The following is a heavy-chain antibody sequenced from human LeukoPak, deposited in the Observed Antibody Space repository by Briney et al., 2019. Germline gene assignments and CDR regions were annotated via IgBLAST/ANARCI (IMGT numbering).Heavy chain of an antibody. V-gene: IGHV1-69*05. J-gene: IGHJ6*03. CDR1: GGTFSSYA. Sequence: SVKVSCKASGGTFSSYAISWVRQAPGQGLEWMGGIIPILGTANYAQKFQGRVTITTDESTSTAYMELSSLRSEDTAVYYCARCERTFIAAAGYYYYYYMDVWGKGTTVTVSS. CDR3: ARCERTFIAAAGYYYYYYMDV. CDR2: IIPILGTA. D-gene: IGHD6-13*01.